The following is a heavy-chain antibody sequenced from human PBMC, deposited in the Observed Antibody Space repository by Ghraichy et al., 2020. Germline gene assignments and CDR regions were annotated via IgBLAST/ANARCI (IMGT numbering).Heavy chain of an antibody. CDR3: VRASTRRAFEI. Sequence: GGSLRLSCTASGFNFGNYWMHWVRQAPREGLVWVSRINAYGTTTAYAESVRGRFSISRDNAKSTLYLQMSSLRAEDSAVYYCVRASTRRAFEIWGPGTTVTVSS. CDR2: INAYGTTT. CDR1: GFNFGNYW. V-gene: IGHV3-74*01. J-gene: IGHJ3*02.